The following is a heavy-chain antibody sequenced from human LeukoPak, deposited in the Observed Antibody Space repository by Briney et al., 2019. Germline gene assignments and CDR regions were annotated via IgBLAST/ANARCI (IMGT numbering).Heavy chain of an antibody. CDR1: GYSLTRYW. CDR2: IDPRDSET. D-gene: IGHD3-10*01. CDR3: ASRQYGSGDY. Sequence: AGESLKISGKTSGYSLTRYWIGWARQVAGKGLEWMATIDPRDSETRYSPSFQGQVTISGDTSISTIYLQWSSLKASDTDMYFCASRQYGSGDYWGQGTLVTVSS. V-gene: IGHV5-51*01. J-gene: IGHJ4*02.